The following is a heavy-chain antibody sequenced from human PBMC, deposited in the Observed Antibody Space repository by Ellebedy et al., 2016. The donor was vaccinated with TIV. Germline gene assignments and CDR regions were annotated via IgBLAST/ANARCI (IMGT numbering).Heavy chain of an antibody. D-gene: IGHD6-19*01. CDR3: ARDRTVAGTEAYYYYGMDV. CDR1: GFTFSSYA. J-gene: IGHJ6*02. Sequence: GESLKISXAASGFTFSSYAMHWVRQAPGKGLEWVSSISSSSSYIYYADSVKGRFTISRDNAKNSLYLQMNSLRAEDTAVYYCARDRTVAGTEAYYYYGMDVWGQGTTVTVSS. V-gene: IGHV3-21*01. CDR2: ISSSSSYI.